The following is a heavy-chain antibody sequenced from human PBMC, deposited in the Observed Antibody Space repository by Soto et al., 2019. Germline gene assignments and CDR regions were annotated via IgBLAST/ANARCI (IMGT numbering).Heavy chain of an antibody. J-gene: IGHJ6*02. D-gene: IGHD6-13*01. CDR1: GGTFSSYA. CDR2: IIPIFGTA. CDR3: ASPRWAAAGDYYYGMDV. Sequence: GASVKVSCKASGGTFSSYAISWVRQAPGQGLEWMGGIIPIFGTANYAQKFQGRVTITADESTSTAYMELSSLRSEDTAVYYCASPRWAAAGDYYYGMDVWGQGTTVTVSS. V-gene: IGHV1-69*13.